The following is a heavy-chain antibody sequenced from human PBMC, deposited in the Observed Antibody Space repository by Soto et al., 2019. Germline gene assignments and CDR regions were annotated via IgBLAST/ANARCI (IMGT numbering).Heavy chain of an antibody. Sequence: PGGSLRLSCAASGFTFRNFAMRWVRQVPGKGLEWVSGISSAGEATYYADSVKGRFTITRDNSKNKVELQMRSLKVEDTAVYFCTKIGPYCGPDCFTYFDYWGPGTLVTVSS. CDR2: ISSAGEAT. CDR1: GFTFRNFA. V-gene: IGHV3-23*01. CDR3: TKIGPYCGPDCFTYFDY. J-gene: IGHJ4*02. D-gene: IGHD2-21*02.